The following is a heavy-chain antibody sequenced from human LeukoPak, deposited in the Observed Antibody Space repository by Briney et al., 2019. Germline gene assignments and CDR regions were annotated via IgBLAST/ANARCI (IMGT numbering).Heavy chain of an antibody. D-gene: IGHD4-23*01. CDR3: ARDYGGSSPFDY. J-gene: IGHJ4*02. Sequence: GGSLRLSCAASGFTFDDHGMSWVRQAPGKGLEWVSGINWNGGSTGYADSVKGRFTISRDNAKNSLYLQMNSLRAEDTAVYYCARDYGGSSPFDYWGQGTLVTVSS. CDR2: INWNGGST. V-gene: IGHV3-20*04. CDR1: GFTFDDHG.